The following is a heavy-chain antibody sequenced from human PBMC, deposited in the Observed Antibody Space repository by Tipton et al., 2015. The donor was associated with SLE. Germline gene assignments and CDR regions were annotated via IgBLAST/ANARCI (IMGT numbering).Heavy chain of an antibody. Sequence: GLVKPSETLSLTCTVSGGSIINSYWGWIRQSPGKGLEWVSSVSRSGSYIYYADSVQGRFTISRDNAKDSLFLQMDSLRAEDTAVYYCAREAGTTMMVVGSLDYWGQGALVTVSS. CDR3: AREAGTTMMVVGSLDY. V-gene: IGHV3-11*04. J-gene: IGHJ4*02. CDR2: VSRSGSYI. D-gene: IGHD3-22*01. CDR1: GGSIINSY.